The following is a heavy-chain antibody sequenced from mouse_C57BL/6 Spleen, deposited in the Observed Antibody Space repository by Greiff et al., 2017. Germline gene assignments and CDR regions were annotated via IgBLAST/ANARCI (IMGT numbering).Heavy chain of an antibody. Sequence: QVQLQQSGAELVKPGASVKLSCKASGYTFTEYTIHWVKPRSGQGLEWIGWFYPGSGSIKDNEKFKDKATFTADKSSSTVYMELSRLTSEDSAVYFCARHEERDSNYFAWFAYWGQGTLVTVSA. CDR2: FYPGSGSI. J-gene: IGHJ3*01. D-gene: IGHD2-5*01. CDR1: GYTFTEYT. V-gene: IGHV1-62-2*01. CDR3: ARHEERDSNYFAWFAY.